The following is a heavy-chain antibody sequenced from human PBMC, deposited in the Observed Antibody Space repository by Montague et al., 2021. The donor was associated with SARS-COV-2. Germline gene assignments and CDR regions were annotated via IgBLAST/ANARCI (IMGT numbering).Heavy chain of an antibody. CDR3: ARDFDDYGGWGAQTFDY. CDR1: GFTFSSYA. J-gene: IGHJ4*02. V-gene: IGHV3-30*04. CDR2: ISYDGSNK. Sequence: SLRLSCAASGFTFSSYAMHWVRQAPGKGLEWVAVISYDGSNKYYADSVKGRFTISRDNSKNTLYLQMNSLRAEDTAVYYCARDFDDYGGWGAQTFDYWGQGTLVTVSS. D-gene: IGHD4-23*01.